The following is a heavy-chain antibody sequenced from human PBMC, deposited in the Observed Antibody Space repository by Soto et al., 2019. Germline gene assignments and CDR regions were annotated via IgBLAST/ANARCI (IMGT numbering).Heavy chain of an antibody. CDR3: ARDHYCSGGSCYYNGMDV. D-gene: IGHD2-15*01. V-gene: IGHV3-33*01. CDR2: IWNDGSNK. CDR1: GFSFSSYG. J-gene: IGHJ6*02. Sequence: GGSLRLSCAASGFSFSSYGMHWVRQAPGKGLEWVAVIWNDGSNKYYADPVKGRFTISRDNSKNTLYLQMNSLRAEDTAVYYCARDHYCSGGSCYYNGMDVWGHGTTVTVSS.